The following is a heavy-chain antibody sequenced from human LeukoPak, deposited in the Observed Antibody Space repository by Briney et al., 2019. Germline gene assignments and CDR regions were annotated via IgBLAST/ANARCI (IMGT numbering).Heavy chain of an antibody. CDR2: ITWNGGMR. V-gene: IGHV3-9*01. D-gene: IGHD6-19*01. Sequence: GGSLRLSCAASGFTFDDYAMHWVRHAPGKGLEWVSGITWNGGMRGYADSVKGRFTISRDNAKKSLYLQMNNLRVEDTALYYCAKEIAVAGYAFDYWGQGILVTVS. CDR3: AKEIAVAGYAFDY. J-gene: IGHJ4*02. CDR1: GFTFDDYA.